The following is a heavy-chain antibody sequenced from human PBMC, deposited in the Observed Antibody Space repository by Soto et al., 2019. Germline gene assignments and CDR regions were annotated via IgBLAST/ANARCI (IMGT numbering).Heavy chain of an antibody. Sequence: QLHLVHSGAVVKKPGASVTVSCSASGYPVTAYYMHWVRQAPGRGFEWMGGINPATGAAKYTQTFQGRVTMTRDTSTSTVFMELSGLTSEDTAVFYCARGGGVGVAGSAAFEMWGQGTLVTVSS. J-gene: IGHJ3*02. CDR2: INPATGAA. CDR3: ARGGGVGVAGSAAFEM. CDR1: GYPVTAYY. D-gene: IGHD3-3*01. V-gene: IGHV1-2*02.